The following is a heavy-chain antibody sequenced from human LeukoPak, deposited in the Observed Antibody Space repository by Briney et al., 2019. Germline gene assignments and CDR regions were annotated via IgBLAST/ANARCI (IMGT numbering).Heavy chain of an antibody. V-gene: IGHV1-8*01. CDR2: MNPNSGNT. CDR3: VRAVAGNGRGYYYYGMDV. D-gene: IGHD6-19*01. CDR1: GYTFTSYD. J-gene: IGHJ6*02. Sequence: ASVTVSCKASGYTFTSYDINWVRQATGQGLEWMGWMNPNSGNTGYAQKFQGRVTMTRNTSISTAYMELSSLRSEDTAVYYCVRAVAGNGRGYYYYGMDVWGQGTTVTVSS.